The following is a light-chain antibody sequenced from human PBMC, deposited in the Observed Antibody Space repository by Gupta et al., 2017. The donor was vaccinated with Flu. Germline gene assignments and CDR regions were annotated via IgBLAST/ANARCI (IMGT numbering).Light chain of an antibody. CDR2: KAS. J-gene: IGKJ4*01. Sequence: DIQMTQSPSTLSASVGDRVTITCRASQSISSWLAWYQQKPGKAPKLLIYKASSLESGVPSRFSGSGSGTEFTLTISSLQPDDFATYYCQQYNSFTLTFGGGTKVEIK. CDR1: QSISSW. CDR3: QQYNSFTLT. V-gene: IGKV1-5*03.